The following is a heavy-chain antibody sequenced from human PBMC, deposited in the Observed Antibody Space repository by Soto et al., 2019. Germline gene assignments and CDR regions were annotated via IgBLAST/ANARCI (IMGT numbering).Heavy chain of an antibody. D-gene: IGHD1-26*01. Sequence: TSETLSLTCAVYGGSFSGYCWSWIRQPPGKGLEWIGEINHSGSTNYNPSLKSRVTISVDTSKNQFSLKLSSVTAADTAVYYCASFVSGSYSFMDVWGQGTTVT. CDR2: INHSGST. J-gene: IGHJ6*02. CDR1: GGSFSGYC. CDR3: ASFVSGSYSFMDV. V-gene: IGHV4-34*01.